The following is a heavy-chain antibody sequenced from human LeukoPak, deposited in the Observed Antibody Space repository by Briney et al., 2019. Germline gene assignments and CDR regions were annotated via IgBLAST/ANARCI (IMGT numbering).Heavy chain of an antibody. CDR2: ISASDGTT. D-gene: IGHD6-19*01. CDR3: ARGYRSGWFDY. J-gene: IGHJ5*01. V-gene: IGHV3-23*01. Sequence: GGSLRLSCAASGFTFSTYGMSWVRQAPGKGLDRVSAISASDGTTNYADSVKGRFTISRDNSKNTLYLQMNSLRVEDTAIYYCARGYRSGWFDYWGQGTQVTVSS. CDR1: GFTFSTYG.